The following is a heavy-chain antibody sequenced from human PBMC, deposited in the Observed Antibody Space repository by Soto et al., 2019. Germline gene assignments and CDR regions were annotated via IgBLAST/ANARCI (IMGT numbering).Heavy chain of an antibody. Sequence: GASVKVSWKASGGTFSSYTISWVRQAPGQGLEWMGRIIPILGIANYAQKFQGRVTITADKSTSTAYMELSSLRSEDTAVYYCARDRRITMVRGVIISPYGMDAWGQGTTVTVSS. J-gene: IGHJ6*02. CDR2: IIPILGIA. D-gene: IGHD3-10*01. CDR1: GGTFSSYT. V-gene: IGHV1-69*04. CDR3: ARDRRITMVRGVIISPYGMDA.